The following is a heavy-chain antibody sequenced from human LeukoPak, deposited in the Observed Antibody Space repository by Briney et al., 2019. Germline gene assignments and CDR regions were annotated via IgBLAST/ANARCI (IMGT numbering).Heavy chain of an antibody. J-gene: IGHJ3*02. D-gene: IGHD6-19*01. V-gene: IGHV3-21*01. Sequence: GGSLRLSCAASGLTFSSYSMNWVRQAQGKGLEWVSSIISSSSYIYYANSVKGRFTISRDNSKNTLYLQMNSLRAEDTAVYYCAKDLGSSGWYDAFDIWGQGTMVTVSS. CDR3: AKDLGSSGWYDAFDI. CDR1: GLTFSSYS. CDR2: IISSSSYI.